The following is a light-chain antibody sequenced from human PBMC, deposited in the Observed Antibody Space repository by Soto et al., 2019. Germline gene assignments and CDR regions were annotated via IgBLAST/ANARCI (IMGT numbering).Light chain of an antibody. CDR2: KAS. V-gene: IGKV1-5*03. Sequence: IHMTQSPSTLSGSLGDIVTITFQASQTISSWFAWYQQKPGKAPKLLIYKASTLKSGVPSRFSGSGSGTELTLTISSLQPDDFATYYCQQANAFPLTFGQGTRLEIK. CDR3: QQANAFPLT. CDR1: QTISSW. J-gene: IGKJ5*01.